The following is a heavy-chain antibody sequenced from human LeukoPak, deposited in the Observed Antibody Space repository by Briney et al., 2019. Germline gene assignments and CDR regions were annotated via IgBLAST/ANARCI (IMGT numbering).Heavy chain of an antibody. J-gene: IGHJ3*02. CDR2: ISSSSSYI. D-gene: IGHD3-22*01. CDR1: GFTFSSYS. CDR3: ARATDPLGTGDSSGDDAFDI. Sequence: GGFLRLSCAASGFTFSSYSMNWVRQAPGKGLEWVSSISSSSSYIYYADSVKGRFTISRDNAKNSLYLQMNSLRAEDTAVYYCARATDPLGTGDSSGDDAFDIWGQGTMVTVSS. V-gene: IGHV3-21*01.